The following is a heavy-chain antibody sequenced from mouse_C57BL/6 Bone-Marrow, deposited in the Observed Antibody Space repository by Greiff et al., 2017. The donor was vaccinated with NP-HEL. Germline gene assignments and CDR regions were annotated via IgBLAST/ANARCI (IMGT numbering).Heavy chain of an antibody. CDR2: IDPANGDT. CDR1: GFTIKDDY. D-gene: IGHD1-1*01. V-gene: IGHV14-4*01. J-gene: IGHJ2*01. Sequence: EVQLQQSGAELVRPGASVKLSCTASGFTIKDDYMHWVKQRPEQGLEWIGWIDPANGDTEYASKFQGKATITADTSSNTAYLQLSSRTSEDTAVYYCTTSITTVVGYWGQGTTLTVSS. CDR3: TTSITTVVGY.